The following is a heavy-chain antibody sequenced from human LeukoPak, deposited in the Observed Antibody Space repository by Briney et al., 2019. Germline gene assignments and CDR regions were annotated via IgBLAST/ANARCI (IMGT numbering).Heavy chain of an antibody. CDR3: AKYSGYNLEY. J-gene: IGHJ4*02. CDR2: ISSSGSTI. Sequence: GGSLRLSCAASGFTFSDYYMSWIRQAPGKGLEWVSYISSSGSTIYYADSVKGRFTISRDNAKNSVYLQMNSLRDDDTGIYYCAKYSGYNLEYWGQGTLVTVSP. CDR1: GFTFSDYY. D-gene: IGHD5-12*01. V-gene: IGHV3-11*04.